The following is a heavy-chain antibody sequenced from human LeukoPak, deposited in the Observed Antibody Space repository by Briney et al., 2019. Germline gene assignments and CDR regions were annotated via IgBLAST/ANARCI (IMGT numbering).Heavy chain of an antibody. D-gene: IGHD3-10*01. CDR3: AKNSLLRGGTDHYHGMDV. Sequence: GRSLRLSCAASGFTFDGYAMHWVRQAPGKGLEWVSGISWNSGSIGYADSVKGRFTISRDNAKNSLYLQMNSLRAEDTALYYCAKNSLLRGGTDHYHGMDVWGQGTTVTVSS. V-gene: IGHV3-9*01. CDR1: GFTFDGYA. CDR2: ISWNSGSI. J-gene: IGHJ6*02.